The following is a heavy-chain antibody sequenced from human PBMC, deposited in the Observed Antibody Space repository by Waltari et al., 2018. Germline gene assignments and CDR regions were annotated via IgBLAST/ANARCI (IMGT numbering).Heavy chain of an antibody. CDR2: ISGSGGGT. Sequence: EVQLLESGGGLVQPGGSLRLSCAASGFTFSSYVMNWVRQAPGKGLEWVSAISGSGGGTYYADSVKGRFTISRDNSKNTLYLQMNSLRAEDTAVYYCAKAIAAAGTIEYWGQGTLVTVSS. J-gene: IGHJ4*02. CDR1: GFTFSSYV. V-gene: IGHV3-23*01. CDR3: AKAIAAAGTIEY. D-gene: IGHD6-13*01.